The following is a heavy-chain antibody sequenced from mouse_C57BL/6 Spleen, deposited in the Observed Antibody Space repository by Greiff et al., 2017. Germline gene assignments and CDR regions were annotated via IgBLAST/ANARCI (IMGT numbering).Heavy chain of an antibody. CDR3: ARAVYYGNYRFAY. D-gene: IGHD2-1*01. J-gene: IGHJ3*01. Sequence: EVKLQESGPGLVKPSQSLSLTCSVTGYSITSGYYWNWIRQFPGNKLEWMGDISYNGSNNYNPSLKNRISITRDTSTTQFFLKLNSVTTEDTATYYCARAVYYGNYRFAYWGQGTLVTVSA. CDR1: GYSITSGYY. CDR2: ISYNGSN. V-gene: IGHV3-6*01.